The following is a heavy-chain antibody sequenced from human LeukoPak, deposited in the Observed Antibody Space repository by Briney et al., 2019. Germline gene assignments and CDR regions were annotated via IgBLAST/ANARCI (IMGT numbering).Heavy chain of an antibody. CDR3: AKDSVGRRGYYYSFDF. J-gene: IGHJ4*02. CDR1: EFSFSSYA. Sequence: GGSLRLSCVASEFSFSSYAMSWVRRAPGKGLEWVSTISGSGETTFYADSVKGRFTISRDNSKNTLYVQMNSLRAEDTAVYYCAKDSVGRRGYYYSFDFWGQGTLVTVSS. D-gene: IGHD3-22*01. V-gene: IGHV3-23*01. CDR2: ISGSGETT.